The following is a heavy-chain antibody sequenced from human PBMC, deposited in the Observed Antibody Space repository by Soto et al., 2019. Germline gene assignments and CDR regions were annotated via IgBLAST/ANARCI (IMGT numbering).Heavy chain of an antibody. J-gene: IGHJ5*02. V-gene: IGHV4-31*03. CDR2: IYYSGST. D-gene: IGHD3-16*01. CDR3: ARGPRRDSRIWWFDP. CDR1: GGSISSGGYY. Sequence: QVQLQESGPGLVKPSQTLSLTCTVSGGSISSGGYYWSWIRQPPGKGLEWIGYIYYSGSTYYNPSLKSRVTISVDTSKNQFSLKLSSVTAADTAVYYCARGPRRDSRIWWFDPWGQGTLVTVSS.